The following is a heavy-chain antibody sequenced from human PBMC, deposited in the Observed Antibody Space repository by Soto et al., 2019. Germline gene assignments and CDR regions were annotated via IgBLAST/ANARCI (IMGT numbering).Heavy chain of an antibody. J-gene: IGHJ4*02. CDR2: IYYSGST. D-gene: IGHD4-4*01. Sequence: PSETLCLTCTVSGGSVSGYDGSWIRQSPGKGLEWIGYIYYSGSTKYKPSLKSRVTISVDTSKNQFSLKVSSATAADTAVYYCARHSNRNYGLYYFDYWGLGALVTVSS. CDR3: ARHSNRNYGLYYFDY. V-gene: IGHV4-59*08. CDR1: GGSVSGYD.